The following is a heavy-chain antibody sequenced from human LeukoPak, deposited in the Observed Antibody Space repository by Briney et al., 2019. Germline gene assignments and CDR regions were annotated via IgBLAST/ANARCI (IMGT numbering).Heavy chain of an antibody. D-gene: IGHD2-15*01. J-gene: IGHJ4*02. Sequence: SETLSLTRAVYGGSFSGYYWSWIRQPPGKGLEWIGEINHSGSTNYNPSLKSRVTISVDTSKNQFSLKLSSVTAADTAVYYCARGVVAATGFDYWGQGTLVTVSS. CDR1: GGSFSGYY. V-gene: IGHV4-34*01. CDR2: INHSGST. CDR3: ARGVVAATGFDY.